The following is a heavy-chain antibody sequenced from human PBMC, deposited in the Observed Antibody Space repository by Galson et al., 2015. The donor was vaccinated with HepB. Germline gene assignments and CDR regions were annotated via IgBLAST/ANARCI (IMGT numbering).Heavy chain of an antibody. D-gene: IGHD3-10*01. V-gene: IGHV3-49*03. CDR2: IRSKAYGGTT. CDR3: TRDLLRGITMVRAAYYYMDV. CDR1: GFTFGDYA. Sequence: SLRLSCAASGFTFGDYAMSWFRQAPGKGLEWVGFIRSKAYGGTTEYAASVKGRFTISRDDSKSIAYLQMNSLKTEDTAVYYCTRDLLRGITMVRAAYYYMDVWGKGTTVTVSS. J-gene: IGHJ6*03.